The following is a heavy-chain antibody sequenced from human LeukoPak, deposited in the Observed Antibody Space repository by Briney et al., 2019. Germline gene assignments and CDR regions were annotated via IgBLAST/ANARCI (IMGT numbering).Heavy chain of an antibody. Sequence: GGSLRLSXAASGFTFSRYYMHWVREAPGKGLGWVSRIISDGSSTTYAESVKGGFTISRDNAKNTLYLQMNSLKVEDTAVYYCTRVFVGDEYSSSGYWGQGTLVTVSS. CDR1: GFTFSRYY. J-gene: IGHJ4*02. D-gene: IGHD6-13*01. CDR2: IISDGSST. CDR3: TRVFVGDEYSSSGY. V-gene: IGHV3-74*01.